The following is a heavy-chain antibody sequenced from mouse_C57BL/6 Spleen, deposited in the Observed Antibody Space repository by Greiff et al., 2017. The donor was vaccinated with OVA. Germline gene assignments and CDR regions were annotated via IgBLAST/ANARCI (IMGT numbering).Heavy chain of an antibody. CDR3: ATPYYGSSYGYFDV. V-gene: IGHV1-42*01. J-gene: IGHJ1*03. D-gene: IGHD1-1*01. CDR1: GYSFTGYY. Sequence: VQLQQSGPELVKPGASVKISCKASGYSFTGYYMNWVKQSPEKSLEWIGEINPSTGGTTYNQKFKAKATLTVDKSSSTAYMQLKSLTSEDSAVCYCATPYYGSSYGYFDVWGTGTTVTVSS. CDR2: INPSTGGT.